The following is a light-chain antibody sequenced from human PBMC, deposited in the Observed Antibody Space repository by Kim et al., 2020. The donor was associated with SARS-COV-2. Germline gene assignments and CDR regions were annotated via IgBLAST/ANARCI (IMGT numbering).Light chain of an antibody. Sequence: GQSTTLSCTGTSNDVGSYNYVSWYQQKPGEAPKLMISDVTKRPSGVPDRFSGSKSGNTASLTISGLQPEDEADYYCGSYTRSSTSVFGTGTKVTVL. V-gene: IGLV2-14*04. J-gene: IGLJ1*01. CDR2: DVT. CDR3: GSYTRSSTSV. CDR1: SNDVGSYNY.